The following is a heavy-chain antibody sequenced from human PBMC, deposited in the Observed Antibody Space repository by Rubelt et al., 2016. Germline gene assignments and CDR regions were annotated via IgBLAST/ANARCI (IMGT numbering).Heavy chain of an antibody. Sequence: QVQLQQWGAGLLKPSETLSLTCAVYGGSFSGYYWSWIRQPPGKGLEWIGEINHSGSTNYNPSLKSRVTISVDTSKNQFSRKLSSVTAADTAVYYCARGASTYGMDVWGQGTTVTVSS. CDR2: INHSGST. V-gene: IGHV4-34*01. CDR3: ARGASTYGMDV. CDR1: GGSFSGYY. J-gene: IGHJ6*02.